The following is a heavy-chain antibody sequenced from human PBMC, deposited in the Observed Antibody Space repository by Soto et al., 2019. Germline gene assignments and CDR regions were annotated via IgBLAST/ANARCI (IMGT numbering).Heavy chain of an antibody. J-gene: IGHJ6*04. CDR1: GFTFTSSA. Sequence: SVKVSCKASGFTFTSSAVQWLRQARGQRLEWIGGIVVGRSNTNYAQKFQERVSITRDMCTGQVYVELSSLRSEDRAVYYWAAVGRRGTRWYDFDYGLDVWGKGTTVTVSS. D-gene: IGHD3-10*01. CDR3: AAVGRRGTRWYDFDYGLDV. V-gene: IGHV1-58*01. CDR2: IVVGRSNT.